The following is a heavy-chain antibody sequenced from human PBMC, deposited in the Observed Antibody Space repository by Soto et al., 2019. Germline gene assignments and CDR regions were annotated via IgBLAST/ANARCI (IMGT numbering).Heavy chain of an antibody. CDR3: ARGLITSTHRGIDY. J-gene: IGHJ4*02. D-gene: IGHD3-16*01. Sequence: QVQLVESGGGVVQPGRSLRLSCAAYGFTFSSYGMHWVRQAPGKGLEWVAVIWYDGSNKYYTDSVKGRFTISRDNSRNTLYLQMNSLSAEDTAVYYCARGLITSTHRGIDYWGQGTLVTVSS. V-gene: IGHV3-33*01. CDR1: GFTFSSYG. CDR2: IWYDGSNK.